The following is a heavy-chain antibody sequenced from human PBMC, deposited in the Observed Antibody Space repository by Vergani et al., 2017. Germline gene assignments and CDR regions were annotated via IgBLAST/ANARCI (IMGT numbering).Heavy chain of an antibody. V-gene: IGHV3-73*01. Sequence: EVQLVESGGGLVKPGGSLRLSCAASGFTFSNAWMSWVRQASGKGLEWVGRIRSKANSYATAYAASVKGRFTISRDDSKNTAYLQMNSLKTEDTAVYYCTRQGWRLYYYYMDVWGKGTTVTVSS. D-gene: IGHD2-15*01. J-gene: IGHJ6*03. CDR2: IRSKANSYAT. CDR3: TRQGWRLYYYYMDV. CDR1: GFTFSNAW.